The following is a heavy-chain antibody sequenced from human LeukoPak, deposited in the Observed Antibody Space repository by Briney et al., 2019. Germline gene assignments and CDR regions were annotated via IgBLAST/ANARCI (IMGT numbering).Heavy chain of an antibody. Sequence: PGGSLRLSCAASGFTFSSYAMHWVRRAPGKGLEWVAVTSYDGSNKYYADSVKGRFTISRDNSKNTLYLQMNSLRAEDTAVYYCARDKVVPAAIGYAFDIWGQGTMVTVSS. CDR3: ARDKVVPAAIGYAFDI. J-gene: IGHJ3*02. CDR1: GFTFSSYA. V-gene: IGHV3-30*01. CDR2: TSYDGSNK. D-gene: IGHD2-2*02.